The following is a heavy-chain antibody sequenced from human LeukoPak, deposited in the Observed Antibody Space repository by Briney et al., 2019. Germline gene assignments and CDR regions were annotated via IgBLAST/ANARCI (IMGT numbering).Heavy chain of an antibody. CDR3: AGGAGYFLVSYYYYYGMDV. J-gene: IGHJ6*02. D-gene: IGHD2-2*03. CDR1: GFTVSSNY. CDR2: IYYSGST. Sequence: LRLSCAASGFTVSSNYMSWIRQHPGKGLEWIGYIYYSGSTYYNPSLKSRVTISVDTSKNQFSLKLSSVTAADTAVYYCAGGAGYFLVSYYYYYGMDVWGQGTTVTVSS. V-gene: IGHV4-31*02.